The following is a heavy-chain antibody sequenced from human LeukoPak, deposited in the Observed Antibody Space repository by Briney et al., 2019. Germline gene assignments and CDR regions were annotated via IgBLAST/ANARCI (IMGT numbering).Heavy chain of an antibody. J-gene: IGHJ4*02. V-gene: IGHV3-7*01. CDR3: ARDQGAPGDY. CDR1: GFTFSNYW. D-gene: IGHD4/OR15-4a*01. CDR2: INQNGSVQ. Sequence: PGGSLRLSCAASGFTFSNYWMTWVRQAPGKGLEWVANINQNGSVQLYVDSVKGRLTISRHNAKNSLYLQMNNLRAEDTALYFCARDQGAPGDYWGQGTLVTVSS.